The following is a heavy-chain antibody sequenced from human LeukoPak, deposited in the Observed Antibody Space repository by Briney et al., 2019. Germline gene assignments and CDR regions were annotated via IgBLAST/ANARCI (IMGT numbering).Heavy chain of an antibody. CDR3: ARGEWLLDPGDY. Sequence: SETLSLTCAVYGGSFSGCYWSWIRQPPGKGLEWIGEINHSGSTNYNPSLKSRVTISVDTSKNQFSLKLSSVTAADTAVYYCARGEWLLDPGDYWGQGTLVTVSS. CDR2: INHSGST. CDR1: GGSFSGCY. V-gene: IGHV4-34*01. J-gene: IGHJ4*02. D-gene: IGHD5-24*01.